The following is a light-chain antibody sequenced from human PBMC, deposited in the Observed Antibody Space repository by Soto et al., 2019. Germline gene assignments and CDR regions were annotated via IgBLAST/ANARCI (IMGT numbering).Light chain of an antibody. V-gene: IGLV2-14*01. CDR3: NSYTNSAGHVV. J-gene: IGLJ2*01. CDR2: DVS. CDR1: SSDVGGYNY. Sequence: QSALTQPASVSGSPGQSITISCTGTSSDVGGYNYVSWYQQHPGKAPKLMIYDVSNRPSGVSNRFSGSKSGNTASLTISGLQAEDEADYYCNSYTNSAGHVVFGGGTKLTVL.